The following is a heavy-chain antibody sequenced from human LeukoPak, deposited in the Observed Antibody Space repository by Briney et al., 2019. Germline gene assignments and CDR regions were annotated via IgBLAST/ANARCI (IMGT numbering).Heavy chain of an antibody. CDR2: IYHSGST. D-gene: IGHD2-21*02. J-gene: IGHJ4*02. V-gene: IGHV4-38-2*02. Sequence: SETLSLTCTVSGYSISSGYYWGWIRQPPGKGLEWIGSIYHSGSTYYNPSLKSRVTISVDTSKNQFPLKLSSVTAADTAVYYCARGEIVVVTALNYFDYWGQGTLVTVSS. CDR1: GYSISSGYY. CDR3: ARGEIVVVTALNYFDY.